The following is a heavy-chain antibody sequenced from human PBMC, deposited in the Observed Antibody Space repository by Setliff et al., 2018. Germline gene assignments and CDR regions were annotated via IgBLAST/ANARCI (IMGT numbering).Heavy chain of an antibody. CDR3: ASAGHSGSWFPFDAFHI. D-gene: IGHD6-13*01. Sequence: GGSLRLSCAASGFTFSSYEMNWVRQTPGKGLEWVSYISSSGSTIYYADSMKGRFTISRDNAKNSLYLQMNSPRAEDTAVYYCASAGHSGSWFPFDAFHIWGQGTMVTVSS. CDR2: ISSSGSTI. V-gene: IGHV3-48*03. J-gene: IGHJ3*02. CDR1: GFTFSSYE.